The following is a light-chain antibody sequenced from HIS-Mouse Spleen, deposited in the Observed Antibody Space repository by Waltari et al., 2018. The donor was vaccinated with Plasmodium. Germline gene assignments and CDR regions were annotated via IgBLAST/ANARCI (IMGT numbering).Light chain of an antibody. Sequence: SYELTQPPSVSVSPGQTARNTCSGDALPKKYPYWYQQKSGQAPVLVIDEDSKRPNGLRWRVYGASSGTMTTLTISRAQVEDEADYYSYSTERSGKHRVFGGGTKRSGL. CDR3: YSTERSGKHRV. CDR2: EDS. CDR1: ALPKKY. V-gene: IGLV3-10*01. J-gene: IGLJ3*02.